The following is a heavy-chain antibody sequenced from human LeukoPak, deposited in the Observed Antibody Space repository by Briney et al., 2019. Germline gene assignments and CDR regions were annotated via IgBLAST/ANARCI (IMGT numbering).Heavy chain of an antibody. CDR2: FYYSGST. CDR3: ARGAAGYSYG. CDR1: GGSISSYY. J-gene: IGHJ4*02. V-gene: IGHV4-59*01. Sequence: PSETLSLTCTVSGGSISSYYWSWIRQPPGKGLEWIGHFYYSGSTNYNPSLKSRVAISIDTSKNQFSLRLSSVTAADTAVYYCARGAAGYSYGWGQGTLVTVSS. D-gene: IGHD5-18*01.